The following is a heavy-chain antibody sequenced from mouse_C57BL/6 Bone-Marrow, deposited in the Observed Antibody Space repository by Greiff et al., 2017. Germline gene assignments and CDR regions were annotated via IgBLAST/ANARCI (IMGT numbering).Heavy chain of an antibody. D-gene: IGHD1-1*01. CDR2: IYPGNGDT. CDR3: ARGGYYYGSSYDYAMDY. J-gene: IGHJ4*01. CDR1: GYTFTSYN. Sequence: LQQSGAELVRPGASVKMSCKASGYTFTSYNMHWVKRTPRQGLEWIGAIYPGNGDTSYNQKFKGKATLTVDKSSSTAYMQLSSLTSEDSAVYFCARGGYYYGSSYDYAMDYWGQGTSVTVSS. V-gene: IGHV1-12*01.